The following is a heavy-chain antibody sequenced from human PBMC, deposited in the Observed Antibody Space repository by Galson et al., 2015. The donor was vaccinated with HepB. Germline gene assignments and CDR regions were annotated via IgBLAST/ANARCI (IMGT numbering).Heavy chain of an antibody. J-gene: IGHJ5*01. V-gene: IGHV3-23*01. CDR2: ISDNGRRT. CDR1: GFTFSICA. Sequence: SLRLSCAASGFTFSICAMPWVRQAPGKGLEWVSSISDNGRRTYFGDSVKGRFTISRDNSMNTVFLQMNGLRAEDTAVYYCAKVNTSGWYDSWGQGTLVAVSS. CDR3: AKVNTSGWYDS. D-gene: IGHD6-19*01.